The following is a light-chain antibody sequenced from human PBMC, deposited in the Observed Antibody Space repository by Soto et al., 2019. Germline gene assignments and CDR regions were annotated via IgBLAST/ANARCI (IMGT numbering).Light chain of an antibody. CDR1: SSDVGGYNH. Sequence: QSALTQPASVSGSPGQSITISCTGTSSDVGGYNHVSWYQQHPGKAPKLMIYDVSNRPSGVSNRFSGSKSGNTASLTISGLQAEDEDDYYCSSYTSSSPVVFGGGTKLTVL. CDR2: DVS. J-gene: IGLJ2*01. CDR3: SSYTSSSPVV. V-gene: IGLV2-14*01.